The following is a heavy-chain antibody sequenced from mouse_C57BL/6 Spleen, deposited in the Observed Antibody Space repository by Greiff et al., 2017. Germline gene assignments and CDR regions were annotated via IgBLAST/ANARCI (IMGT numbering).Heavy chain of an antibody. CDR1: GYTFTNYW. D-gene: IGHD1-1*01. CDR3: AKGGSRTPGSY. CDR2: IYPGGGYT. Sequence: QVQLQQPGAELVRPGTSVKMSCKASGYTFTNYWIGWAKQRPGHGLEWIGDIYPGGGYTNYNEKFKGKATLTADKSSSTAYMQFSSLTSEDSAIYYCAKGGSRTPGSYWGQGTTRTVSS. J-gene: IGHJ2*01. V-gene: IGHV1-63*01.